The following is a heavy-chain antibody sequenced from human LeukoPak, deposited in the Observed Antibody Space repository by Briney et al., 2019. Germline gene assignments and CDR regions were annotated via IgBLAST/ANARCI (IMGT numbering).Heavy chain of an antibody. J-gene: IGHJ4*02. CDR1: GGSISSSSYY. CDR2: IYYSGNT. Sequence: SSETLSLTCTVSGGSISSSSYYWGWIRQPPGKGLEWIGSIYYSGNTYYNPSLKSRVTISVDTSKNQFSLKLNSVTAADTAAYYCARDHACSNGVCSYFDSWGQGTLVTVSS. CDR3: ARDHACSNGVCSYFDS. V-gene: IGHV4-39*07. D-gene: IGHD2-8*01.